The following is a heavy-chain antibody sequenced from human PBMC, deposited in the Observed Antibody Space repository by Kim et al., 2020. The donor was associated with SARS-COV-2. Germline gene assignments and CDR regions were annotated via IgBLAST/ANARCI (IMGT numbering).Heavy chain of an antibody. V-gene: IGHV3-30*01. J-gene: IGHJ4*02. D-gene: IGHD3-22*01. Sequence: SYADSVKGRFTISRDNSKNTLYLQMNSLRAEDTAVYYCARDQRLLAFDYWGQGTLVTVSS. CDR3: ARDQRLLAFDY.